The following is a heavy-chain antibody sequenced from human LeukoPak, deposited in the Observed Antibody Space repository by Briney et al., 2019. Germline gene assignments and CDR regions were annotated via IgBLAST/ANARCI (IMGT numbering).Heavy chain of an antibody. Sequence: GGSLRLSCAASGFTFSTFGMNWVRQAPGRGRDWVSYISPSGSTIYFTDSVKGRFTISRDNAQNSLYLQMTSLRAEDTAVYYCARSPIAAAGTAFDSWGQGTLVTVSS. CDR2: ISPSGSTI. D-gene: IGHD6-13*01. V-gene: IGHV3-48*01. CDR1: GFTFSTFG. J-gene: IGHJ4*02. CDR3: ARSPIAAAGTAFDS.